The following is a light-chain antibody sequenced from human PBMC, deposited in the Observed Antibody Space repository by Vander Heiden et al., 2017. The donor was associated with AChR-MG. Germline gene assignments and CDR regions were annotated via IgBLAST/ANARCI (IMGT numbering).Light chain of an antibody. J-gene: IGKJ2*01. CDR1: QGVNNW. CDR2: AAA. Sequence: QMTTSPSSVSASVGDTVTIACRASQGVNNWLAWYQQKPGKAPKLLISAAATLRSGGPIRCSGRGSGTDVTPTISRLQPEDFATDYCQQANRFPDTFGQGTKLEIK. CDR3: QQANRFPDT. V-gene: IGKV1-12*01.